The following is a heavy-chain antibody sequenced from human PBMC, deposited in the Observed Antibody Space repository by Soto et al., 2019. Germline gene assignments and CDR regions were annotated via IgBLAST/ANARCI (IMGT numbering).Heavy chain of an antibody. CDR1: GDSVSSNSAA. CDR3: AREGEVGCGWYHCPIDY. D-gene: IGHD6-19*01. CDR2: TYYRSKWYN. V-gene: IGHV6-1*01. J-gene: IGHJ4*02. Sequence: SQILSLTCAISGDSVSSNSAAWNWIRQSPSRGLEWLGRTYYRSKWYNDYAVSVKSRITINPDTSKNQFSLQLNSVTPEDTAVYYCAREGEVGCGWYHCPIDYWGQGTLVTVSS.